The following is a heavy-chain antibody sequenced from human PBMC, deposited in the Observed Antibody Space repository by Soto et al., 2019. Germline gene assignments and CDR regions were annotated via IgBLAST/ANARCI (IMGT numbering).Heavy chain of an antibody. D-gene: IGHD1-1*01. CDR2: MSHRGGT. J-gene: IGHJ3*02. CDR1: GGSFSGYY. V-gene: IGHV4-34*01. CDR3: ARVERGTATTVVDAFDI. Sequence: PSETLSLTCAVYGGSFSGYYWSWIRQPPGKGLEWIGEMSHRGGTHFNPSLKSRVTISVDTSKNHFSLKMSSVTAADTALYYCARVERGTATTVVDAFDIWGPGTMVTVSS.